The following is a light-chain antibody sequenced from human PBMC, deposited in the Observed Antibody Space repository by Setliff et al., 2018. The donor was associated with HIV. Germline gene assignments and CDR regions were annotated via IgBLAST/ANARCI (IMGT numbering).Light chain of an antibody. J-gene: IGLJ1*01. CDR2: DVS. Sequence: QSALTQPASVSGSPGQSITISCTGTSSDIGGYKSVSWYQQHPGKAPKLMIYDVSNRPSGVSNRFSGSKSGNTASLTISGLQAEGEADYYCCSLTSTSSYVFGTGTKVTVL. CDR3: CSLTSTSSYV. CDR1: SSDIGGYKS. V-gene: IGLV2-14*03.